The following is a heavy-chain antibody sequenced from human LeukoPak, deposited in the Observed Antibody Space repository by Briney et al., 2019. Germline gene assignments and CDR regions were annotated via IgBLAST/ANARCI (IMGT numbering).Heavy chain of an antibody. V-gene: IGHV3-64*01. CDR2: ISSNGGST. CDR3: AKDCSSTSCYDY. Sequence: GGSLRLSCAASGFTFRDAWMTWVRQAPGKGLEYVSAISSNGGSTYYANSVKGRFTISRDNSKNTLYLQMGSLRAEDTAVYYCAKDCSSTSCYDYWGQGTLVTVSS. CDR1: GFTFRDAW. D-gene: IGHD2-2*01. J-gene: IGHJ4*02.